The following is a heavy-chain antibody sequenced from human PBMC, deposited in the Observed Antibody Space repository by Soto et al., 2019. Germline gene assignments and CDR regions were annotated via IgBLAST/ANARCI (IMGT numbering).Heavy chain of an antibody. CDR3: VRGTPTPGLDI. D-gene: IGHD1-1*01. Sequence: PGGSLRLSCVGSGFRFSDYPLNWVRQAPGQGLEWVANISRRGTSTNYVDSVRGRFFTSRDSTRNSLYLNMDSLRVEDTATYYCVRGTPTPGLDIWGRGTTVTVSS. CDR2: ISRRGTST. J-gene: IGHJ6*02. CDR1: GFRFSDYP. V-gene: IGHV3-7*03.